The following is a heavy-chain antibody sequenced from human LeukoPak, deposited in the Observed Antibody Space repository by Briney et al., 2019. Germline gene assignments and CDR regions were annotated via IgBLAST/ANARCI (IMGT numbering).Heavy chain of an antibody. CDR1: GFTLSSYE. V-gene: IGHV3-48*03. Sequence: GGSLRLSCAASGFTLSSYEMNWVRQAPGKGLEWVSYISSSGSTIYYADSVKGRFTISRDNAKNSLYLQMNSLSAEDTAVYYCARDHGITGTTIYPLWGQGTLVTVSS. CDR2: ISSSGSTI. J-gene: IGHJ4*02. D-gene: IGHD1-7*01. CDR3: ARDHGITGTTIYPL.